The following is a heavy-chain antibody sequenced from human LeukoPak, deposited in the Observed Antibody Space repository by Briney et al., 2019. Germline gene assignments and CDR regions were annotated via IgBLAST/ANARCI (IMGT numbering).Heavy chain of an antibody. J-gene: IGHJ4*02. V-gene: IGHV5-51*01. CDR1: GGTFSSYA. CDR3: ARGSTSNDY. D-gene: IGHD2-2*01. CDR2: IYPGDSDT. Sequence: KVSCKASGGTFSSYAISWVRQMPGKGLEWMGIIYPGDSDTRYSPSFQGQVTISADKSISTAYLQWSSLKASDTAMYYCARGSTSNDYWGQGTLVTVSS.